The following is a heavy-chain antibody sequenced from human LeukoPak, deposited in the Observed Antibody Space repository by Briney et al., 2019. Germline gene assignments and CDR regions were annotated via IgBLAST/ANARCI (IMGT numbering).Heavy chain of an antibody. Sequence: PSETLLTCTVSGGSISSYYWSWIRQPPGKGLEWIGYIYYSGSTNYNPSLKSRATISVDTSINQFSLKLNSLTAADTAIYYCARGTPRFDSWSQGTMVTVS. V-gene: IGHV4-59*12. CDR2: IYYSGST. CDR3: ARGTPRFDS. CDR1: GGSISSYY. J-gene: IGHJ3*01. D-gene: IGHD2-15*01.